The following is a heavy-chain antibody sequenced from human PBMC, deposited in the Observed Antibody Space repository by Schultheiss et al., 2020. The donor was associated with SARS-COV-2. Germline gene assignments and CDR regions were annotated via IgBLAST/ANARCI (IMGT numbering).Heavy chain of an antibody. CDR3: AREGEPNRMFDP. CDR2: IRPDGGFQ. CDR1: GFTFSSYA. V-gene: IGHV3-7*01. J-gene: IGHJ5*02. Sequence: GESLKISCAASGFTFSSYAMSWVRQAPGKGLEWVANIRPDGGFQSYADSVKGRFTISRDNSKNTLYLQMNSLRAEDTAVYYCAREGEPNRMFDPWGQGTLVTVSS. D-gene: IGHD1-26*01.